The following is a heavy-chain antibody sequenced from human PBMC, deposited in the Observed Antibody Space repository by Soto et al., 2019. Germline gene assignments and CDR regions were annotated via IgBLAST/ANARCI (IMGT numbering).Heavy chain of an antibody. Sequence: SETLSLTWAVSGYSISSGYYWGWIRQHPGKRREWIGSIYHSGSTYYNPSLKSRVTISVATSKTQFSLKLSSVTAADTAVYYCARVAYYYDSSGRIRSYYFDYWGQGTRVTVSA. CDR2: IYHSGST. D-gene: IGHD3-22*01. J-gene: IGHJ4*02. CDR1: GYSISSGYY. V-gene: IGHV4-38-2*01. CDR3: ARVAYYYDSSGRIRSYYFDY.